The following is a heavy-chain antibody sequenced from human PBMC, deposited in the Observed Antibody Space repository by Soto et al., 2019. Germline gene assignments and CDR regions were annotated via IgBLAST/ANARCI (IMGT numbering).Heavy chain of an antibody. J-gene: IGHJ3*02. V-gene: IGHV5-51*01. CDR3: ATQYYYDSSGYPDAFDI. CDR1: GYSFTSYW. Sequence: PXESLKISCKGSGYSFTSYWIGWVRQMPGKGLEWMGIIYPGDSDTRYSPSFQGQVTISADKSISTAYLQWSSLKASDTAMYYCATQYYYDSSGYPDAFDIWGQGPMVTVS. D-gene: IGHD3-22*01. CDR2: IYPGDSDT.